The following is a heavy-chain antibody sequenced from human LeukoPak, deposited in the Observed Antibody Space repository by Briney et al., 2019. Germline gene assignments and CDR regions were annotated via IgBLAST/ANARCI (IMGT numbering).Heavy chain of an antibody. J-gene: IGHJ5*02. Sequence: GESLKISCKGSGYRYTSYWIGWARQMPGKGLEWMGIIYPGDSKTRYSPSFQGQVTISADESISTAYLQWNSLMASDAAMYYCARLEYSSSSGEGWFDPWGQGTLVTVSS. CDR2: IYPGDSKT. D-gene: IGHD6-6*01. CDR3: ARLEYSSSSGEGWFDP. V-gene: IGHV5-51*01. CDR1: GYRYTSYW.